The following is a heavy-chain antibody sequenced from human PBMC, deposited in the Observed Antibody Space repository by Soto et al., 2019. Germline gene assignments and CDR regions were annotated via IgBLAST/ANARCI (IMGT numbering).Heavy chain of an antibody. Sequence: QVQLVQSGAEVKKPGSSVKVSCKASGGTFSSYTISWVRQAPGQGLEWMGRIIPILGIANYAQKFQGRVTITADKSTSTAYMELSSLRSEDTAVYYCASCRYGDYGVCAFDIWGQGTMVTVSS. CDR2: IIPILGIA. J-gene: IGHJ3*02. V-gene: IGHV1-69*02. CDR1: GGTFSSYT. CDR3: ASCRYGDYGVCAFDI. D-gene: IGHD4-17*01.